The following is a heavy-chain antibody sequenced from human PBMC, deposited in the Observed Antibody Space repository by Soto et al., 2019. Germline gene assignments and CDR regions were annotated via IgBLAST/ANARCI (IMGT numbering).Heavy chain of an antibody. Sequence: GGSLRLSCAASGFTFGIYAMTWVRQAPGKGLEWGSTISATGGSTFYADSVKGRFTISRDNSKNTLYLQMNSLRADDTPIYYCAKDLTSYYYFDFWGQGTLVTVSS. CDR3: AKDLTSYYYFDF. CDR2: ISATGGST. V-gene: IGHV3-23*01. D-gene: IGHD2-2*01. CDR1: GFTFGIYA. J-gene: IGHJ4*02.